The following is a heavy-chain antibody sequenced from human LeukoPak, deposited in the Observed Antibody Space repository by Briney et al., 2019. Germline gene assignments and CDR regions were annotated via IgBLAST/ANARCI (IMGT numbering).Heavy chain of an antibody. CDR2: ISSSGSTI. CDR1: GLPFSSYE. J-gene: IGHJ5*02. Sequence: PGGSLRLSCAASGLPFSSYEMNWVRQAPGKGLGVSYISSSGSTIYYADSVKGRFTLSRDNAKNTLYLQMNSLRAEDTAVYYCARGTGYCLDPWGQGTLVTVSS. V-gene: IGHV3-48*03. CDR3: ARGTGYCLDP. D-gene: IGHD7-27*01.